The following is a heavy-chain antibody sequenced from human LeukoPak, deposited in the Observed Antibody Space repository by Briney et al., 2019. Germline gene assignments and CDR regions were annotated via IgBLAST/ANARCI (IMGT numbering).Heavy chain of an antibody. J-gene: IGHJ4*02. V-gene: IGHV1-18*01. Sequence: ASVKLSCKASGYTFTSYNINWVRQAPGQGLEWIGCISAYNGNTNYAQKLQGRVTMTTDTSTSTAYMELRSLRSDDTAVYYCARVYDAYNDYYFDDWGQGTLVTVSS. D-gene: IGHD5-24*01. CDR1: GYTFTSYN. CDR3: ARVYDAYNDYYFDD. CDR2: ISAYNGNT.